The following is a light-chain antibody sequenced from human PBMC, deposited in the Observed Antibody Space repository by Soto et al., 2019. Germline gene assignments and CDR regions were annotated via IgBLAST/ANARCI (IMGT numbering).Light chain of an antibody. CDR2: GNS. CDR1: SSNIGAGYD. Sequence: QSVLTQPPSVSGAPGQRVTISCTGSSSNIGAGYDVHWYQQLPGTAPKLLIYGNSNRPSGVPDRFSGSKSGTSASLAITGLQAEDEADYYCQSYDGGLSGSRGFGGGTKLTVL. V-gene: IGLV1-40*01. CDR3: QSYDGGLSGSRG. J-gene: IGLJ2*01.